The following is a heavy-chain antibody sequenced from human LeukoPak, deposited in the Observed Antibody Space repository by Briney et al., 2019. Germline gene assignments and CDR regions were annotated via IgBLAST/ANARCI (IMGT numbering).Heavy chain of an antibody. V-gene: IGHV3-23*01. D-gene: IGHD3-9*01. CDR3: ARDGHYDILTGYFQD. Sequence: SGGSLRLSCAASGFTFSSYAMSWVRQAPGKGLKWVSTINDNGDGTYYADSVKGRFTISRDNSYNTVSLQMNSLRDEDTGVYYCARDGHYDILTGYFQDWGQGTLVTVSS. CDR1: GFTFSSYA. CDR2: INDNGDGT. J-gene: IGHJ1*01.